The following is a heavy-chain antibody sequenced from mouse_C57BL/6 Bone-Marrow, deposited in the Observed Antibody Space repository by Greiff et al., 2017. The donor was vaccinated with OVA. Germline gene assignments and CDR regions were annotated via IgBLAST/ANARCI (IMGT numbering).Heavy chain of an antibody. CDR1: GYTFTSYG. Sequence: VQLQQSGAELARPGASVKLSCKASGYTFTSYGISWVKQRTGQGLEWIGEIYPRSGNTYYNEKFKGKATLTADKSSSTAYMVLRSLTSEASAVYFCAISYFSNYGFAYWGQGTLVTVSA. J-gene: IGHJ3*01. V-gene: IGHV1-81*01. CDR3: AISYFSNYGFAY. CDR2: IYPRSGNT. D-gene: IGHD2-5*01.